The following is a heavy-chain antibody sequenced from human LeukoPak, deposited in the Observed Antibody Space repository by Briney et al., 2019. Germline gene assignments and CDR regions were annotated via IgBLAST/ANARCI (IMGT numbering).Heavy chain of an antibody. V-gene: IGHV3-23*01. D-gene: IGHD3-22*01. J-gene: IGHJ4*02. CDR2: ISGNGAGT. CDR1: GFTFSIYA. CDR3: AKDRSNYYDSSGHYYRRNGHY. Sequence: TGGSLRLSCAASGFTFSIYAMSWVRQAPGRGLEWVSSISGNGAGTFYADSVKGRFTISRDNSKNTLFLQMNSLRAEDSAIYYCAKDRSNYYDSSGHYYRRNGHYWGRGTLVTVSS.